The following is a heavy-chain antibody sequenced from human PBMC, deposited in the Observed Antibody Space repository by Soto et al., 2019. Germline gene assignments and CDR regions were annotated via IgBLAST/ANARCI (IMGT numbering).Heavy chain of an antibody. V-gene: IGHV4-39*01. Sequence: SETLSLTCTVSGGSISSPNFYWSWIRQHPGKGLEWIGHIYYNGTTYYNPTLKSRVTISVDTSKNQFSLKLSSVTAADTAVYYCARKKQQPFQDYGMDVWGQGTTVTVSS. CDR2: IYYNGTT. D-gene: IGHD6-13*01. CDR1: GGSISSPNFY. J-gene: IGHJ6*02. CDR3: ARKKQQPFQDYGMDV.